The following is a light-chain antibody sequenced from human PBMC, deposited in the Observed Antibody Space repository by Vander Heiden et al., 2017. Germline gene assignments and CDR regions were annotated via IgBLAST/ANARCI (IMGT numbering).Light chain of an antibody. V-gene: IGKV1-39*01. CDR3: QQSYNTPQT. J-gene: IGKJ2*01. CDR1: QGISSY. Sequence: DIQMTQSPSTLSASVGDRVAITCRASQGISSYLNWYQQKPGKAPKLLIYAASSLESGVPSRFSGSGSGTDFTLTISSLQPEDFATYYCQQSYNTPQTFGQGTKLDIK. CDR2: AAS.